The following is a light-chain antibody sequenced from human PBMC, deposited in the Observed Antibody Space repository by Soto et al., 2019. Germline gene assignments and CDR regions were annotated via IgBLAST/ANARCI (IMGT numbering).Light chain of an antibody. CDR3: NAYAGRNTLDV. V-gene: IGLV2-8*01. Sequence: QSALTQPPSASGSTGQSVTISCTGTSSDVGGYNYVSWYQQHPGNAPKLMIYEVSKRPSGVTDRFSGSKSGNTASLTVSGLHAEDEAYYSCNAYAGRNTLDVFGTGTKVTVL. CDR2: EVS. J-gene: IGLJ1*01. CDR1: SSDVGGYNY.